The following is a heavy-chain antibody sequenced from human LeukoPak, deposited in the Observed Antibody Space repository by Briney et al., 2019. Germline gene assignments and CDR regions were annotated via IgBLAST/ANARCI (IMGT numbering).Heavy chain of an antibody. CDR2: VDPEDGET. Sequence: ASVKVSCKVSGYTFTDYYMHWVQQAPGKGLEWMGLVDPEDGETIYAEKFQGRVTITADKSTDTAYMELSSLRSEDTAVYYCATAARGDGDWFDPWGQGTLVTVSS. CDR1: GYTFTDYY. J-gene: IGHJ5*02. D-gene: IGHD2-15*01. CDR3: ATAARGDGDWFDP. V-gene: IGHV1-69-2*01.